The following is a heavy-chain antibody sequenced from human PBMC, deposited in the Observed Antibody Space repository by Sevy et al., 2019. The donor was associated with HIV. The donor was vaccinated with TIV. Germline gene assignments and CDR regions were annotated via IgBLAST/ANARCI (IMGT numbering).Heavy chain of an antibody. CDR2: ISYDGSNK. D-gene: IGHD3-22*01. J-gene: IGHJ4*02. Sequence: GGSLRLSCAASGFTFSSYPMHWVRQAPGKGLEWVAVISYDGSNKYYADSVEGRLTISRDNSKNTLYVQMNSLRAEDTAVFYCGRDREMGNYYDSSGSIDYWGQGTLVTVSS. CDR3: GRDREMGNYYDSSGSIDY. CDR1: GFTFSSYP. V-gene: IGHV3-30*04.